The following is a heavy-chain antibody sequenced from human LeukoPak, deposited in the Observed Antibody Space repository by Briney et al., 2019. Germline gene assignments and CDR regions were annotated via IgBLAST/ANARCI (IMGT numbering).Heavy chain of an antibody. CDR1: GFTFSSYS. V-gene: IGHV3-21*01. CDR3: ASYYDFWSGYYTYYFDY. J-gene: IGHJ4*02. D-gene: IGHD3-3*01. CDR2: ISSSSSYI. Sequence: GGSLRLSCAASGFTFSSYSMNWVRQAPGKGLEWVSSISSSSSYIYYADSVKGRFTISRDNAKNSLYLQMNSLRAEDTAVYYCASYYDFWSGYYTYYFDYWGQGTLVTVSS.